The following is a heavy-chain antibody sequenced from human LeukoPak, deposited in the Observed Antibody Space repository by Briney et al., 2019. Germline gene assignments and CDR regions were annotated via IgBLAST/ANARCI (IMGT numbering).Heavy chain of an antibody. CDR1: GFTFSSSG. D-gene: IGHD1-26*01. J-gene: IGHJ4*02. CDR2: IRFDGSTQ. V-gene: IGHV3-30*02. Sequence: GGFLRLSCTASGFTFSSSGMNWVRQAPGKGLEWVAFIRFDGSTQYYADSVKGRFTVSRDNSKNTLHLQMNSLRDEDTAVYYCATETRGSYSEYWGQGTLLTVSS. CDR3: ATETRGSYSEY.